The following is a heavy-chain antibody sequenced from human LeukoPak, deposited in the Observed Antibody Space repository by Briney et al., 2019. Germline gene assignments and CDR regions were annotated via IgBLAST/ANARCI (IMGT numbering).Heavy chain of an antibody. CDR2: IYSGGST. V-gene: IGHV3-53*01. D-gene: IGHD3-10*01. CDR1: GFTVSSNY. Sequence: GGSLRLSCAASGFTVSSNYMSWVRQAPGKGLEWVSVIYSGGSTYYADSVKGRFTISRDNSKNTLYLQMNSLRAEETAVYYCASPIRVYGSGDAFDIWGQGTMVTVSS. CDR3: ASPIRVYGSGDAFDI. J-gene: IGHJ3*02.